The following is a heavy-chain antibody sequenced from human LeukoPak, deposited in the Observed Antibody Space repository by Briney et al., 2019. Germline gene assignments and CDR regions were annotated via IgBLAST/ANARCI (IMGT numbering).Heavy chain of an antibody. V-gene: IGHV3-15*01. D-gene: IGHD6-13*01. CDR3: ATPGRIPEAANWFDP. J-gene: IGHJ5*02. Sequence: PGGSLRLSCAASGFTFPNAWMSWLRQAPGKGLEWAGHIKSRTDGGTTDYAAPVKGRFTISRDDSENTLYLQMNSLKTEDTAVYYCATPGRIPEAANWFDPWGQGTLVTVSS. CDR2: IKSRTDGGTT. CDR1: GFTFPNAW.